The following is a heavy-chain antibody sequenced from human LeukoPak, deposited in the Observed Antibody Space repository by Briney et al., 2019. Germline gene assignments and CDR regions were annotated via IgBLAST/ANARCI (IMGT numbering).Heavy chain of an antibody. Sequence: GESLKISCKGSGYSFTYYWIGWVRQMPGKGLEWMGIIYPGDSDTRYRPSFQGQVTISVDKSISTAYLQWSSLKASDTAIYYCARRTDRSFWYLDYWGQGTLVTVSS. CDR2: IYPGDSDT. J-gene: IGHJ4*02. CDR1: GYSFTYYW. CDR3: ARRTDRSFWYLDY. V-gene: IGHV5-51*01.